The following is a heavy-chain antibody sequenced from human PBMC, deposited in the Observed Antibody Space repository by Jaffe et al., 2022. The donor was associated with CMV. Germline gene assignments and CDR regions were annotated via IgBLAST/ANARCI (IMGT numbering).Heavy chain of an antibody. CDR2: ISWNSGSM. CDR3: AKDVSSAGWYGGFFDP. CDR1: GFRFDDYA. D-gene: IGHD6-19*01. V-gene: IGHV3-9*01. J-gene: IGHJ5*02. Sequence: EVQLVESGGGLVQPGMSLRLSCAVSGFRFDDYAMHWVRQAPGKGLEWVAGISWNSGSMGYADSVKGRFTTSRDNARNSLYLQMNSLRPEDTAFYYCAKDVSSAGWYGGFFDPCGQGTLVTVSS.